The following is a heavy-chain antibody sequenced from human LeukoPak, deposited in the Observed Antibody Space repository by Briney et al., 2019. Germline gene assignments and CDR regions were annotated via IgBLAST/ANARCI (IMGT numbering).Heavy chain of an antibody. Sequence: GASVKVSCKASGYTFTSYYMHWVRQAPGQGLEWMGIINPSGGSTSYAQKFQGRVTMTRDTSTSTVYMELSSLRSEDTAVYYCARERVSIAAAGTNWYFDLWGRGTLVTVSS. V-gene: IGHV1-46*01. CDR1: GYTFTSYY. J-gene: IGHJ2*01. D-gene: IGHD6-13*01. CDR3: ARERVSIAAAGTNWYFDL. CDR2: INPSGGST.